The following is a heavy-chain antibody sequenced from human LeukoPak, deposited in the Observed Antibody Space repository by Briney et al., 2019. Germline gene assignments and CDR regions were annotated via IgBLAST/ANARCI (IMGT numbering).Heavy chain of an antibody. V-gene: IGHV4-59*01. CDR1: GGSISSYY. Sequence: SETLSLTCTVSGGSISSYYWSRIRQPPGKGLEWIGYIYYSGSTNYNPSLKSRVTISVDTSRNQFSLKLSSVTVADTAVYYCARGGMVRLFDYWGQGTLVTVSS. CDR2: IYYSGST. CDR3: ARGGMVRLFDY. D-gene: IGHD3-10*01. J-gene: IGHJ4*02.